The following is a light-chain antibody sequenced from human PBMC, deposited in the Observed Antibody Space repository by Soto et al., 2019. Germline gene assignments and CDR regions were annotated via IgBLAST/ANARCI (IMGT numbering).Light chain of an antibody. V-gene: IGLV2-14*01. CDR3: SSYTSSSTLGV. CDR2: DVT. J-gene: IGLJ2*01. Sequence: QSVLTQPASGSGSPGQSITISCTGTSSDVGAYNYVSWYQQHPGKAPKLMIYDVTYRPSGVSNRFSGSKSGDTASLTISGLQAEDEADYYCSSYTSSSTLGVFGGGTQLTVL. CDR1: SSDVGAYNY.